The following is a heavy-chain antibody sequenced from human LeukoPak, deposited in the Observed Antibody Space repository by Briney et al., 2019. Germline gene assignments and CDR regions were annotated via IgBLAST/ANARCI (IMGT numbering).Heavy chain of an antibody. J-gene: IGHJ4*02. CDR1: GYTFTSYD. Sequence: ASVKVSCKASGYTFTSYDINWVRQATGQGLEWMGWMNPNSGNTGYAQKFQGRVTMTGNTSISTAYMELSSLRSEDTAVYYCARVSCSGGSCYQGYWGQGTLVTVSS. CDR3: ARVSCSGGSCYQGY. D-gene: IGHD2-15*01. CDR2: MNPNSGNT. V-gene: IGHV1-8*01.